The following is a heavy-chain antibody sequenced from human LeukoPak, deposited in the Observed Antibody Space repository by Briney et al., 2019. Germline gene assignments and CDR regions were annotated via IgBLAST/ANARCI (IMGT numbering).Heavy chain of an antibody. CDR1: GGSFSGYY. Sequence: SETLSLTCAVYGGSFSGYYCSWIRQPPGKGLEWIGEINHSGSTNYNPSLKSRVTISVDRSKNQFSLKLTSVTAADTAVYYCARLQYCSSTSCYYPFDPWGRGTLVIVSS. D-gene: IGHD2-2*01. J-gene: IGHJ5*02. V-gene: IGHV4-34*01. CDR3: ARLQYCSSTSCYYPFDP. CDR2: INHSGST.